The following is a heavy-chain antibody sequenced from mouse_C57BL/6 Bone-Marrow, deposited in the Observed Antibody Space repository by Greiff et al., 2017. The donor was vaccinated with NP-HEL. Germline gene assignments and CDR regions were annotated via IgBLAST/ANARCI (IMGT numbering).Heavy chain of an antibody. D-gene: IGHD2-1*01. V-gene: IGHV1-81*01. CDR2: IYPRSGNT. CDR3: ARSQLYYGKGYFDY. Sequence: QVQLQQSGAELARPGASVKLSCKASGYTFRSYGISWVKQRTGQGLEWIGEIYPRSGNTYYNEKFKGKATLTADKSSSTAYMELRSLTSEDSAVYFCARSQLYYGKGYFDYWGQGTTLTVSS. J-gene: IGHJ2*01. CDR1: GYTFRSYG.